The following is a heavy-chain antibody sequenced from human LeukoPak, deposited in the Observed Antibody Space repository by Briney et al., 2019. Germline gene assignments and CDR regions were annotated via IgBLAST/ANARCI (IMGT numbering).Heavy chain of an antibody. V-gene: IGHV3-30-3*01. CDR1: GFTFSSYA. D-gene: IGHD3-16*02. J-gene: IGHJ4*02. Sequence: GGSLRLSCAASGFTFSSYAMHWVRQAPGKGLEWVAVISYDGSNKYYADSVKGRFTISRDNSKNTLYLQMNSLRAEDTAVYYCARDEYDYVWGSYRYTNDYWGQGTLVTVSS. CDR3: ARDEYDYVWGSYRYTNDY. CDR2: ISYDGSNK.